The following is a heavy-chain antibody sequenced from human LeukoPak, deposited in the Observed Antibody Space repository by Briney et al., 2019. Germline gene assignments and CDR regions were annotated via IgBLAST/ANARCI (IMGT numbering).Heavy chain of an antibody. CDR2: ISNSGSTI. CDR1: GFIFSDYY. D-gene: IGHD3-16*01. J-gene: IGHJ4*02. V-gene: IGHV3-11*01. CDR3: AREVRLPSY. Sequence: PGGSLRLSCAASGFIFSDYYMSWIRQAPGKGLEWISYISNSGSTIYYADSVKGRFTLSRDNAKNSLYLQMNSLRAEDTAVYYCAREVRLPSYWGQGTLVTVSS.